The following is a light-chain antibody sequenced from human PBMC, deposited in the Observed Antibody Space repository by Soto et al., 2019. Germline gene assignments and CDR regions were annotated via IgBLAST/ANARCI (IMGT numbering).Light chain of an antibody. J-gene: IGLJ3*02. V-gene: IGLV1-40*01. CDR3: QSYDSSLSGSV. Sequence: QSVLTQPPSVSGAPGQRVTISCTGSSSNIGAGYDVHWYQQLPGTAPKLLIYRNSNRPSGVPDRVSGSKSGTSAFLAITGLQAEDEADYYCQSYDSSLSGSVFGGGTKLTVL. CDR1: SSNIGAGYD. CDR2: RNS.